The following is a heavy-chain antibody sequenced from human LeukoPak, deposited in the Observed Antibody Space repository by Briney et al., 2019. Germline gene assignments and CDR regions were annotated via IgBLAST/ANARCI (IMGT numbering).Heavy chain of an antibody. CDR1: GFTFSSYA. CDR2: ISGSGGST. Sequence: GGSLRLSCAASGFTFSSYAMRWVRQAPGKGLEWVSAISGSGGSTYYADSVKGRFTISRDNSKNTLYLQMNSLRAEDTAVYYCAKDRRGLKYYYYGMDVWGQGTTVTVSS. CDR3: AKDRRGLKYYYYGMDV. J-gene: IGHJ6*02. D-gene: IGHD1-26*01. V-gene: IGHV3-23*01.